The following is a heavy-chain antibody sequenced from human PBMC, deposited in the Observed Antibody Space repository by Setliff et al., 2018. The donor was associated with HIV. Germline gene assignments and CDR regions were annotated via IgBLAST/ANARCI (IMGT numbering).Heavy chain of an antibody. CDR1: GFTFSSYW. Sequence: GGSLRLSCAASGFTFSSYWMYWVRQAPGKGLAWVSRINSDGSSTSYADSVKGRFTISRDNAKNTLFLQMNSLRAEDTAVYYCARDVKGYIYGSTYWYFDLWGRGTLVTVSS. J-gene: IGHJ2*01. D-gene: IGHD5-18*01. CDR2: INSDGSST. CDR3: ARDVKGYIYGSTYWYFDL. V-gene: IGHV3-74*01.